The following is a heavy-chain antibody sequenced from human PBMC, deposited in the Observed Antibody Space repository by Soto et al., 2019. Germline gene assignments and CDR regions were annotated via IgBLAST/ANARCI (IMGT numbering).Heavy chain of an antibody. CDR2: ISGSGEKT. Sequence: TGGSLRLSCVASGFTFSYNAMSWVRQAPGKGLQWVSTISGSGEKTYYADSVKGRFTISRDNSKNTLYLQMNSLRAEDTAVYYCAKDLLDGPTNFDPWGQGTLVTVSS. J-gene: IGHJ5*02. CDR1: GFTFSYNA. CDR3: AKDLLDGPTNFDP. V-gene: IGHV3-23*01.